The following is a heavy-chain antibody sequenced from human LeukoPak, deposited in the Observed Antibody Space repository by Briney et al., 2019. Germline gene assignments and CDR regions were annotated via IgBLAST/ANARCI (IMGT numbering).Heavy chain of an antibody. V-gene: IGHV1-46*01. CDR2: VNPSGGST. CDR1: GYTFTSYY. CDR3: ATYYYDSSGRGY. D-gene: IGHD3-22*01. J-gene: IGHJ4*02. Sequence: ASVKVSCKASGYTFTSYYMHWVRQAPGQGLEWMGIVNPSGGSTSYAQNFQGRVTMTRDTSTSTVYMELSSLRSEDTAVYYCATYYYDSSGRGYWGQGTLVTVSS.